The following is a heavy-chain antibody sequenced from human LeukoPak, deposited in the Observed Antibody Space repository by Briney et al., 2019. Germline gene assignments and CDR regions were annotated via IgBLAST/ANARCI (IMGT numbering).Heavy chain of an antibody. Sequence: GGSLRLSCAASGFTFSSYALSWVRQAPGSGLEWVSIISGGGGGTYYAESVKGRFTVSRDNSKNALYLQMNSLRADDTVVYYCAKRHASYFYGMDVWGQGTTVTVSS. CDR3: AKRHASYFYGMDV. D-gene: IGHD3-16*01. CDR2: ISGGGGGT. V-gene: IGHV3-23*01. CDR1: GFTFSSYA. J-gene: IGHJ6*02.